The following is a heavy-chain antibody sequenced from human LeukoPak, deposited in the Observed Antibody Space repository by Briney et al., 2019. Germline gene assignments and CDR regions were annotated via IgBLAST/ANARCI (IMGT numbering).Heavy chain of an antibody. V-gene: IGHV1-2*02. CDR2: INPNSGGT. CDR3: ARVMWELPYPPGVNYMDV. Sequence: ASVKVSCKASGYTFTGYYMHWVRQAPGQGLEWMGWINPNSGGTNYAQKFQGRVTMTRDTSISTAYMELSRLRSDDTAVYYCARVMWELPYPPGVNYMDVWGKGTTVTVSS. J-gene: IGHJ6*03. CDR1: GYTFTGYY. D-gene: IGHD1-26*01.